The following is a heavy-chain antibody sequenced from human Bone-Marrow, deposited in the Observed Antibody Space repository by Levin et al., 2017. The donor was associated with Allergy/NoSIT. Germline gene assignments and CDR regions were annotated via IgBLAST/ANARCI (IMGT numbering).Heavy chain of an antibody. D-gene: IGHD2-2*01. CDR1: GHTFPVYY. Sequence: PWASVKVSCKASGHTFPVYYMHWVRQAPGQGLEWMGWINPSSGGTNYAQNFQGRVTMTRDTSSSAAYMELSRLRSDDTAVYYCYSVPGSTEAFDMWGPGTMVTVSS. CDR2: INPSSGGT. CDR3: YSVPGSTEAFDM. V-gene: IGHV1-2*02. J-gene: IGHJ3*02.